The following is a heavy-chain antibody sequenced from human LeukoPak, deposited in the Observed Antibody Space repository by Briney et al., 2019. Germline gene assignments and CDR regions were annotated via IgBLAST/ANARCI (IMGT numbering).Heavy chain of an antibody. J-gene: IGHJ4*02. D-gene: IGHD3-10*01. CDR1: GYTFTSYD. Sequence: ASVKVSCKASGYTFTSYDINWVRQATGQGLEWMGWMNPNSGNTGYAQKFQGRVTITRNTSISTAYMELSSLRSVDTGVYYCASRSVRGVITQDYWGQGTLVTVSS. V-gene: IGHV1-8*03. CDR2: MNPNSGNT. CDR3: ASRSVRGVITQDY.